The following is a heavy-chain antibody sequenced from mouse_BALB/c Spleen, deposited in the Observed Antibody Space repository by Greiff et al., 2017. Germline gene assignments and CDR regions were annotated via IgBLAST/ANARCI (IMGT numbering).Heavy chain of an antibody. CDR1: GFSLTSYA. Sequence: VHLVESGPGLVAPSQSLSITCPVSGFSLTSYAVHWVRQPPGKGLEWLGVIWAGGSTNYNSALMSRLSISKDNSKSQVFLKMNSLQTDDTAMYYCARYQSYWGQGTTLTGSS. CDR2: IWAGGST. CDR3: ARYQSY. J-gene: IGHJ2*01. V-gene: IGHV2-9*02.